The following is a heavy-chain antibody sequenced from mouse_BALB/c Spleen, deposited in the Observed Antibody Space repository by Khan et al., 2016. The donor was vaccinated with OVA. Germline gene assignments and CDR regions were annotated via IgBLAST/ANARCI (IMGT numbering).Heavy chain of an antibody. V-gene: IGHV3-2*02. CDR1: GYSITSDYA. D-gene: IGHD3-2*02. CDR2: ISYSGNT. CDR3: ARIQGGYFDY. J-gene: IGHJ2*01. Sequence: EVQLQESGPGLVKPSQSLSLTCTVTGYSITSDYAWNWIRQFPGNKLEWMGYISYSGNTKYNPSLKSRISITRDTSKNQFFLQLNFVTIEDTATDYCARIQGGYFDYWGQGTTLTVSS.